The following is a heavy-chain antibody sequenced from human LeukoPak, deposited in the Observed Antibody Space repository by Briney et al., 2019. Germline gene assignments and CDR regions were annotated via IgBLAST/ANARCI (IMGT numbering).Heavy chain of an antibody. J-gene: IGHJ4*02. CDR1: GFTFDDYA. CDR2: ISWNSGSI. V-gene: IGHV3-9*01. D-gene: IGHD1-26*01. CDR3: ARAASGSPSGY. Sequence: GGSLRLSCAASGFTFDDYAMHWVRQAPGKGLEWVSGISWNSGSIGYADSVKGRFTISRDNAKNSLYLQMNSLRAEDTAVYYCARAASGSPSGYWGQGTLVTVSS.